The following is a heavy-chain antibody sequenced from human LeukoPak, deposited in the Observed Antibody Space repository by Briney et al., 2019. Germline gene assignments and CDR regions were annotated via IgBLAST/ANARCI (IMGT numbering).Heavy chain of an antibody. CDR3: ASSFPIAVAGKGTFDY. Sequence: SETLSLTCAVYGGSFSGYYWSWIRQPPGKGLEWIGEINHIGSTNYNPSLKSRVTISVDTSKNQFSLKLSSVTAADTAVYYCASSFPIAVAGKGTFDYWGQGTLVTVSS. D-gene: IGHD6-19*01. J-gene: IGHJ4*02. CDR2: INHIGST. CDR1: GGSFSGYY. V-gene: IGHV4-34*01.